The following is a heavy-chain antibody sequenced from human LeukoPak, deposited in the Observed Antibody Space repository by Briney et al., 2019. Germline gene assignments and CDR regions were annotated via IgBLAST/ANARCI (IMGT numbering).Heavy chain of an antibody. Sequence: PGGSLRLSCAASGFTFDDYAMHWVRQAPGKGLEWVSGISWISGSIGYADSVKGRFTISRDNAKNSLYLQMNSLRAEDMALYYCAKSESSGWPIDAFDIWGQGTMVTVSS. D-gene: IGHD6-19*01. CDR1: GFTFDDYA. CDR2: ISWISGSI. V-gene: IGHV3-9*03. J-gene: IGHJ3*02. CDR3: AKSESSGWPIDAFDI.